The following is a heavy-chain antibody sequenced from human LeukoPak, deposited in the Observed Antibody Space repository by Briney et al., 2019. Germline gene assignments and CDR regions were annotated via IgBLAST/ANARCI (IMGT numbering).Heavy chain of an antibody. CDR3: AGTTPSIAY. D-gene: IGHD1-1*01. Sequence: SETLSLTCTVSGGSISSYYWSWIWQPPEKGLEWIGYIYYSVSTNYNPSLTSRVTISVDTSKNQFSLKLSSVTAADTAVYYCAGTTPSIAYCGQGGPLTVSS. CDR1: GGSISSYY. V-gene: IGHV4-59*08. CDR2: IYYSVST. J-gene: IGHJ4*01.